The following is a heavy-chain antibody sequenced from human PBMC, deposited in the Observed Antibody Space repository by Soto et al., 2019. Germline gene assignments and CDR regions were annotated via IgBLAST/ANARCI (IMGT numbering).Heavy chain of an antibody. J-gene: IGHJ4*02. D-gene: IGHD3-16*02. V-gene: IGHV4-59*01. CDR1: GGSISSYY. CDR3: ARGSWELSYFDY. CDR2: IYYSGST. Sequence: SETLSLTCTVSGGSISSYYWSWIRQPPGKGLEWIGYIYYSGSTNYNPSLKSRVTISVDTSKNQFSLKLSSVTAADTAVYYCARGSWELSYFDYWGQGTLVTVSS.